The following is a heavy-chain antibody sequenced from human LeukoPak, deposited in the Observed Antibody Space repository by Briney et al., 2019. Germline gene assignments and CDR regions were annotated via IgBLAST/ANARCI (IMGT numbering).Heavy chain of an antibody. J-gene: IGHJ5*02. V-gene: IGHV1-69*13. Sequence: ASVKVSCKASGGTFSSYAISWVRQAPGQGLEWMGGIIPIFGTANYAQKFQGRVTITADESTSTAYMELSSLRSEDTAVYYCARADRPTIFGVVAYNWFDPWGQGTLVTVSS. CDR2: IIPIFGTA. CDR3: ARADRPTIFGVVAYNWFDP. D-gene: IGHD3-3*01. CDR1: GGTFSSYA.